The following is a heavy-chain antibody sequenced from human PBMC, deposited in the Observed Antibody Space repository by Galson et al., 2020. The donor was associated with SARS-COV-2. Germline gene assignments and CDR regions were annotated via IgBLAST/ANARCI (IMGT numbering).Heavy chain of an antibody. Sequence: GESLKISCAASGFTFSSYSMNWVRQAPGKGLEWVSSISSSSSYIYYADSVKGRFTISRDNAKNSLYLQMNSLRAEDTAVYYCARDRGAWFGEFQPYVDYWGQGTLVTVSS. CDR3: ARDRGAWFGEFQPYVDY. J-gene: IGHJ4*02. V-gene: IGHV3-21*01. D-gene: IGHD3-10*01. CDR1: GFTFSSYS. CDR2: ISSSSSYI.